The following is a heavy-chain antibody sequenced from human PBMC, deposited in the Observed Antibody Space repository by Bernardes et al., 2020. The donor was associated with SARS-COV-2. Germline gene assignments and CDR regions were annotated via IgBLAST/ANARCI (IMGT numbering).Heavy chain of an antibody. D-gene: IGHD7-27*01. Sequence: GGSLRLSCAASGYTFSSYAMSWVRQAPGKGLEWVSGITCSGGQTYYADSVKGRLTVSRDNLKDTLYLQMNSLRTEDTAIYYCAKEIRRSTGYSFYNYGLDVWGPGTTVTVS. V-gene: IGHV3-23*01. CDR1: GYTFSSYA. J-gene: IGHJ6*02. CDR2: ITCSGGQT. CDR3: AKEIRRSTGYSFYNYGLDV.